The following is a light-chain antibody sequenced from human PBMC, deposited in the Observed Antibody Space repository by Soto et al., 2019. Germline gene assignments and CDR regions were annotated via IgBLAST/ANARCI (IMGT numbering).Light chain of an antibody. CDR1: QDIRNY. CDR2: GAS. Sequence: DIQMTQSPSSLSVSVGDRVTITCRASQDIRNYLAWYQQTPGKVPKVVIYGASTLQPGVPSRFSGSGSGTDFTLTINNLQPEDIGTYYCQKYDRAPFTFGPGTKGDL. CDR3: QKYDRAPFT. J-gene: IGKJ3*01. V-gene: IGKV1-27*01.